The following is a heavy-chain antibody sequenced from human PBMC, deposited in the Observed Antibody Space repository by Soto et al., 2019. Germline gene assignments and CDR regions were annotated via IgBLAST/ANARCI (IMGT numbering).Heavy chain of an antibody. CDR2: ISYSGST. J-gene: IGHJ5*02. D-gene: IGHD6-6*01. V-gene: IGHV4-39*07. Sequence: SETLSLTCTVSGGSISSDSYYWGWIRQSPEKGLEWIASISYSGSTYYNPSLESRVAISLDTSRSQFSLTLHSVTAADTAIYYCARDRHNNFFDPWGQGTLVTVSS. CDR1: GGSISSDSYY. CDR3: ARDRHNNFFDP.